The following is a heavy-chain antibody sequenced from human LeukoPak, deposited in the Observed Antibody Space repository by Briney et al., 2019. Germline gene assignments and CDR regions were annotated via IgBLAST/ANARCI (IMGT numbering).Heavy chain of an antibody. Sequence: PGGSLRLSCAASGFTFSSYAMSWVRQAPGKGLEWVSRISSDGSIAINADSVEGRFTVSRDNAKNTLYPQMNSLRVEDTAVYYCARADYGGNSDLHYWGQGTLVTVSS. CDR3: ARADYGGNSDLHY. CDR2: ISSDGSIA. CDR1: GFTFSSYA. D-gene: IGHD4-23*01. J-gene: IGHJ4*02. V-gene: IGHV3-74*01.